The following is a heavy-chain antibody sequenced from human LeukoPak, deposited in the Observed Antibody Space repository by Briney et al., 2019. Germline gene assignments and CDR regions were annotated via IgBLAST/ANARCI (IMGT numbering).Heavy chain of an antibody. Sequence: GGSLRLSCAASGFTFSDYYMSWIRQAPGKGLEWVSYISSSGSTIYYADSVQGRFTISRDNAKNSLYLQMNSLRAEDTAVYYCARDGGIAARPGDYYYYYGMDVWGQGTTVTVSS. CDR1: GFTFSDYY. V-gene: IGHV3-11*01. CDR2: ISSSGSTI. J-gene: IGHJ6*02. CDR3: ARDGGIAARPGDYYYYYGMDV. D-gene: IGHD6-6*01.